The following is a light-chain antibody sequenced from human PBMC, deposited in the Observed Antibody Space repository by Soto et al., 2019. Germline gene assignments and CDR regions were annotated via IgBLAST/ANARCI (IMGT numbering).Light chain of an antibody. CDR1: SSNIGSNT. J-gene: IGLJ2*01. CDR3: AAWDDSLNGHVV. V-gene: IGLV1-44*01. Sequence: QYVLTQPPSASGTPGQRVTISCSGSSSNIGSNTVNWYQQIPGTAPKLLIYSNNQRPSGVPDRFSGSKSGTSASLDISGLQSEDEADYYCAAWDDSLNGHVVFGGGTKLTVL. CDR2: SNN.